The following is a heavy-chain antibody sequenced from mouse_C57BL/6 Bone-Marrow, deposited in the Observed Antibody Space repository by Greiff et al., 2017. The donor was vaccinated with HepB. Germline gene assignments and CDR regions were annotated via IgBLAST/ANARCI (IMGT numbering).Heavy chain of an antibody. J-gene: IGHJ4*01. CDR2: INPNNGGT. V-gene: IGHV1-18*01. Sequence: EVQLQQSGPELVKPGASVKIPCKASGYTFTDYNMDWVKQSHGKSLEWIGDINPNNGGTIYNQKFKGKATLTVDKSSSTAYMELRSLTSEDTAVYYCAKIYDGDYDAMDYWGQGTSVTVSS. CDR1: GYTFTDYN. D-gene: IGHD2-3*01. CDR3: AKIYDGDYDAMDY.